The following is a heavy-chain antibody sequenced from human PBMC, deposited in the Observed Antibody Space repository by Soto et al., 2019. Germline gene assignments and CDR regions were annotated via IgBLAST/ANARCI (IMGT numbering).Heavy chain of an antibody. CDR3: VKDRYVDY. CDR1: GFTFIGYA. V-gene: IGHV3-64D*06. Sequence: PGGSVGLSCSVFGFTFIGYAMHWVRQAPGKGLQYVSSIISNCCTTYYSDSVKVIFSIPRENSNNTLYLQIISLILEYTSVYYCVKDRYVDYGGQETLVTVSS. CDR2: IISNCCTT. J-gene: IGHJ4*02.